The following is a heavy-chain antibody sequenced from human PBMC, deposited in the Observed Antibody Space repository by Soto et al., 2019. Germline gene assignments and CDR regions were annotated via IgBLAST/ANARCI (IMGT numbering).Heavy chain of an antibody. CDR3: AGYDSSGYYYQNAAFDI. CDR1: GGSISSYY. V-gene: IGHV4-59*01. J-gene: IGHJ3*02. Sequence: TSETLSLTCTVSGGSISSYYWSWIRQPPGKGLEWIGYIYYSGSTNYNPSLKSRVTISVDTSKNQFSLKLSSVTAADTAVYYCAGYDSSGYYYQNAAFDIWGQGTMVTVSS. D-gene: IGHD3-22*01. CDR2: IYYSGST.